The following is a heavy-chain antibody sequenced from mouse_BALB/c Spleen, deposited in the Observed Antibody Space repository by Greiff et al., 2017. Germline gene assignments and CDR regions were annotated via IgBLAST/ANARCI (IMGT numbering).Heavy chain of an antibody. D-gene: IGHD2-3*01. CDR1: GYTFTDYN. CDR2: IYPYNGGT. J-gene: IGHJ3*01. Sequence: DVKLVESGPELVKPGASVKISCKASGYTFTDYNMHWVKQSHGKSLEWIGYIYPYNGGTGYNQKFKSKATLTVDNSSSTAYMELRSLTSEDSAVYYCARSGYYPWFAYWGQGTLVTVSA. V-gene: IGHV1S29*02. CDR3: ARSGYYPWFAY.